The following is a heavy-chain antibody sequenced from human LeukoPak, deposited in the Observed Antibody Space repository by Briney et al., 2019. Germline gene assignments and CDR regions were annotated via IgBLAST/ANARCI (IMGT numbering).Heavy chain of an antibody. CDR2: INSDGSST. CDR3: ARVGGYYQNWFDP. D-gene: IGHD3-22*01. V-gene: IGHV3-74*01. J-gene: IGHJ5*02. CDR1: GFPFSSYW. Sequence: PGGSLRLSCAVSGFPFSSYWMHWVRQAPGKGLVWVSRINSDGSSTNYADSVKGRFTISRDNAENTLYLQMNSLRAEDTAVYYCARVGGYYQNWFDPWGQGTLVTVSS.